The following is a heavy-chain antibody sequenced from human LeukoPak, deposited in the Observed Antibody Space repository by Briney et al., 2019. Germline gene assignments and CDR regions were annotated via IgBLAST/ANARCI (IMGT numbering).Heavy chain of an antibody. CDR1: GFTFNTYS. V-gene: IGHV3-48*02. CDR2: LSSGSSTI. D-gene: IGHD6-19*01. J-gene: IGHJ4*02. CDR3: TRGKVGYSNGWSAADY. Sequence: PGGSLRLSCAASGFTFNTYSMNWVRQAPGKGLEWVSYLSSGSSTIYYTDSLKGRFTISRDNAKNSLYLQMNSLRDEDTAVYYCTRGKVGYSNGWSAADYWGQGTLVTVSS.